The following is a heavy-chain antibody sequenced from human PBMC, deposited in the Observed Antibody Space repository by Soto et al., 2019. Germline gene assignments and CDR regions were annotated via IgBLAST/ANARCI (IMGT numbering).Heavy chain of an antibody. V-gene: IGHV1-8*01. Sequence: ASVKVSCKASGYTFTSYDINWVRQATGQGLEWMGWMNPNSGNTGYAQKFQGRVTMTRNTSISTAYMELSSLKASDTAMYYCARHYLKTSVTTYGYYFDYWGQGTLVTVSS. CDR2: MNPNSGNT. CDR1: GYTFTSYD. J-gene: IGHJ4*02. CDR3: ARHYLKTSVTTYGYYFDY. D-gene: IGHD4-17*01.